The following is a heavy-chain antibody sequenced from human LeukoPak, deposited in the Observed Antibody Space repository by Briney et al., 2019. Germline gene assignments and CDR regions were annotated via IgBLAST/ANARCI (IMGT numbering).Heavy chain of an antibody. CDR1: GYTFTSYG. V-gene: IGHV1-18*01. CDR2: ISAYNGNT. CDR3: ALLRHVGATYEEAY. J-gene: IGHJ4*02. D-gene: IGHD1-26*01. Sequence: GASVKVSCKASGYTFTSYGISWVRQAPGQGLEWMGWISAYNGNTNYAQKLQGRVTMTTDTSTSTAYMELRSLRSDDTAVYYCALLRHVGATYEEAYWGQGTLVTVSS.